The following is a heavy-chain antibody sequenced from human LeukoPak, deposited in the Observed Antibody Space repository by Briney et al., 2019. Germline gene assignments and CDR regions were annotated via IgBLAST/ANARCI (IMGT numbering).Heavy chain of an antibody. J-gene: IGHJ4*02. CDR3: TTDLRLTYYYDSRGDY. V-gene: IGHV3-15*01. CDR1: GFTFSNAW. Sequence: PGGSLRLSCAASGFTFSNAWVSWVRQAPGKGLEWVGRIKSKTDGGTTDYAAPVKGRFTISRDDSKNTLYLQMNSLKTEDTAVYYCTTDLRLTYYYDSRGDYWGQGTLVTVSS. D-gene: IGHD3-22*01. CDR2: IKSKTDGGTT.